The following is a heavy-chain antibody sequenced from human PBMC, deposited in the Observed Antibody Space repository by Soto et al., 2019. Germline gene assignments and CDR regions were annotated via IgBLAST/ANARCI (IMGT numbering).Heavy chain of an antibody. V-gene: IGHV3-23*01. J-gene: IGHJ4*02. Sequence: GGSLRLSCAASGFTFSSYAMSWVRQAPGKGLEWVSAISGSGVSTYYADSVKGRFTISRDNSKNTLYLQMNSLRAEDTAVYYSAKSPGMYYYDSSGYYHYDYWGQGTLVTVPS. CDR2: ISGSGVST. CDR3: AKSPGMYYYDSSGYYHYDY. D-gene: IGHD3-22*01. CDR1: GFTFSSYA.